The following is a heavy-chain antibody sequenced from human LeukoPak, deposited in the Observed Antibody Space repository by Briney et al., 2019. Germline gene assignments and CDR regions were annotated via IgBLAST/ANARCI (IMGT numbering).Heavy chain of an antibody. J-gene: IGHJ4*02. Sequence: SQTVSLTCAISGDSVSSNSAAWNWIRQPPSRGLEWLGRTYYRSKWYNDYASSLKSRITINPDTSKKQFSLQLNSVTPEDTAVYYCAREVRGAKGYFDYWGQGTLVTVSS. CDR3: AREVRGAKGYFDY. CDR2: TYYRSKWYN. V-gene: IGHV6-1*01. D-gene: IGHD3-10*01. CDR1: GDSVSSNSAA.